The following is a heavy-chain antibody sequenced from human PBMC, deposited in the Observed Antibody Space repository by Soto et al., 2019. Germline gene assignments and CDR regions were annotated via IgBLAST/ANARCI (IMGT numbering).Heavy chain of an antibody. CDR3: TILSGGFAS. CDR1: GFTFSGSA. V-gene: IGHV3-73*01. J-gene: IGHJ5*01. D-gene: IGHD7-27*01. Sequence: EVQLVESGGGLVQPGGSLKLSCAASGFTFSGSAMHWVRQASGKGLEWIGHIRNKANSFATAYAASVKGMFTMYRDDSKTTADLQMNSLQTEDTAFYSCTILSGGFASWGQGTLATVSS. CDR2: IRNKANSFAT.